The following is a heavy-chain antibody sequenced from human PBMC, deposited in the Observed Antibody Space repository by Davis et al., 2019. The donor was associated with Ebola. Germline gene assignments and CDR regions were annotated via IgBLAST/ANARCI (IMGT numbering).Heavy chain of an antibody. CDR2: ISSSSSYI. CDR1: GFTFSSYS. J-gene: IGHJ5*02. CDR3: ARWFGVRRTMVRPFHP. V-gene: IGHV3-21*01. Sequence: PGGSLRLSCAAPGFTFSSYSMNWVRQAPGKGLEWVSSISSSSSYIYYADSVKGRFTIARDNAKNSLYLQMNSLRAEDTAVYYGARWFGVRRTMVRPFHPWGQGTLVTVSS. D-gene: IGHD3-10*01.